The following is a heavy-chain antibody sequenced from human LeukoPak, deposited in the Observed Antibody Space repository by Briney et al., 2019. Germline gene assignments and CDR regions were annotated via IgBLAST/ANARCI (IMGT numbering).Heavy chain of an antibody. D-gene: IGHD3-10*01. CDR2: IYYSGST. CDR3: ARFAPSGSYPGLYYFDY. J-gene: IGHJ4*02. Sequence: PSETLSLTCTVSGGSISSYYWSWIRQPPGKGLEWIGYIYYSGSTNYNPSLKSRVTISVDTSKNQFSLKLSSVTAADTAVYYCARFAPSGSYPGLYYFDYWGQGTLVTVSS. CDR1: GGSISSYY. V-gene: IGHV4-59*01.